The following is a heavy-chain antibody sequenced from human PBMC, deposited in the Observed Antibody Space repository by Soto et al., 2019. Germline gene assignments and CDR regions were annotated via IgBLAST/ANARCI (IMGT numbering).Heavy chain of an antibody. CDR1: GYIFVNYG. Sequence: QVQLVQSGDEVKKPGASVKVSCKASGYIFVNYGIAWVRQAPGQGLEWMGWISPYTGNTHSATKVQGRLTMTTDTSTSTGYMDLGSLTSDDTAVYYCVMVDNYVTPTPKDVWGQGTTVTVSS. V-gene: IGHV1-18*01. J-gene: IGHJ6*02. CDR3: VMVDNYVTPTPKDV. CDR2: ISPYTGNT. D-gene: IGHD3-16*01.